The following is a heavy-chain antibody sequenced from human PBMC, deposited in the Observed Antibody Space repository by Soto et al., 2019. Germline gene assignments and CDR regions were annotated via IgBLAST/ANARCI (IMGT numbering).Heavy chain of an antibody. V-gene: IGHV1-2*06. D-gene: IGHD5-12*01. CDR2: INPNSGGT. Sequence: QVQLVQSGAEVKKPGASVKVSCKASGYTFTGYYMHWVRQAPGQGLEWMGRINPNSGGTNYAQKLKAMATRTRDTPIRTANMELTRLRSDDTAVYHCARAGGYSGYVLGASDIWGQGTMVTVSS. CDR3: ARAGGYSGYVLGASDI. J-gene: IGHJ3*02. CDR1: GYTFTGYY.